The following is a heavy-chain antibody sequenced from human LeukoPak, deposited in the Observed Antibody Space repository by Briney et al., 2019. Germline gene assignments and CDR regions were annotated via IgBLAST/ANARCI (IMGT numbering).Heavy chain of an antibody. CDR1: GFTFDDYA. Sequence: GGSLRLSCAASGFTFDDYAMHWVRQAPGKGLVWVSRINSDGNSTSYADSVKGRFTISRDNAKNTLYLQMNSLRAEDTAVYYCARGRAAAGDYWGQGTLVTVSS. CDR2: INSDGNST. D-gene: IGHD6-13*01. CDR3: ARGRAAAGDY. J-gene: IGHJ4*02. V-gene: IGHV3-74*01.